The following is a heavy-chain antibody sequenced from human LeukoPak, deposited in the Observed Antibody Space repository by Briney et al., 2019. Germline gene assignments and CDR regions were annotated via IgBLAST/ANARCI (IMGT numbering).Heavy chain of an antibody. J-gene: IGHJ6*02. V-gene: IGHV4-4*07. Sequence: SETLSLTCTVSGGSISSYYWSWIRQPAGKALEWIGRIYTSGSTQDNPSLKSRATMSVDTSKNQVSLKVSSVTAADTAVYYCARTLGAYCSGGSCYTEDYGMDVWGQGTTVTVSS. CDR2: IYTSGST. D-gene: IGHD2-15*01. CDR1: GGSISSYY. CDR3: ARTLGAYCSGGSCYTEDYGMDV.